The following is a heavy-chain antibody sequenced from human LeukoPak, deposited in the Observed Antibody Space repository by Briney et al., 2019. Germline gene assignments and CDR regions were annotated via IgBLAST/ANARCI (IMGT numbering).Heavy chain of an antibody. D-gene: IGHD2-21*02. J-gene: IGHJ2*01. V-gene: IGHV4-59*01. CDR2: IYYSGST. CDR3: ARTPPGLDCDYGYFDL. Sequence: SETLSLTCTVSGGSISSYYWSWIRQPPGKGLEWIGYIYYSGSTNYNPSLKSRVTISVDTSKNQFSLKLSSVTAADTAVYYCARTPPGLDCDYGYFDLWGRGTLVTVSS. CDR1: GGSISSYY.